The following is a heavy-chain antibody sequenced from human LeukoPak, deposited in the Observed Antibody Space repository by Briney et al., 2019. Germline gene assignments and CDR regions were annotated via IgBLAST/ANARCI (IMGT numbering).Heavy chain of an antibody. CDR3: ARGYCSGGSCRSRYYYYGMDV. D-gene: IGHD2-15*01. Sequence: PSETLSLTCTVSGGSISSYYWSWIRQPPGKGLEWIGYIYYSGSTNYNPSLKSRVTISVDASKNQFSLKLSSVAAADTAVYYCARGYCSGGSCRSRYYYYGMDVWGQGTMVTVSS. V-gene: IGHV4-59*01. CDR1: GGSISSYY. J-gene: IGHJ6*02. CDR2: IYYSGST.